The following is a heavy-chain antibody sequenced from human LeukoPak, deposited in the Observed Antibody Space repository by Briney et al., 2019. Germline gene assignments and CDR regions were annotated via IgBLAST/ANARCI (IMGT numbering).Heavy chain of an antibody. D-gene: IGHD6-6*01. CDR1: GGTFSSYA. J-gene: IGHJ6*02. CDR2: IIPIVGIA. Sequence: ASVKLSCTASGGTFSSYAISWVRQAPGQGLEWMGRIIPIVGIANYAQKFQGRVTINADKSTSTSYMELSSLRSEDTAVYYCARDNSSSICYYYGMDVWGQGTTVTVSS. V-gene: IGHV1-69*04. CDR3: ARDNSSSICYYYGMDV.